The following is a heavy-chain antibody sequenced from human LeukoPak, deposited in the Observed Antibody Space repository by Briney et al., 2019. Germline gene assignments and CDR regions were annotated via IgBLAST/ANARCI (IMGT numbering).Heavy chain of an antibody. J-gene: IGHJ5*02. D-gene: IGHD3-3*01. CDR1: GYTFTSYG. CDR3: ARDRLTMGFDP. V-gene: IGHV1-18*01. Sequence: ASVEVFCKASGYTFTSYGISWVRQAPGQGLEWMGWISAYNGNTNYAQKLQGRVTMTTDTSTSTAYMELRSLRSDDTAVYYCARDRLTMGFDPWGQGTLVTVSS. CDR2: ISAYNGNT.